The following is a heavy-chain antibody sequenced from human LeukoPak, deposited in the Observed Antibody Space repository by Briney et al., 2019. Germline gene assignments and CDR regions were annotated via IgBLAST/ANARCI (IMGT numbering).Heavy chain of an antibody. J-gene: IGHJ5*02. D-gene: IGHD6-19*01. CDR1: GFTFSSYW. CDR2: INSDGTST. Sequence: GGSLRLSCAASGFTFSSYWMHWVRQAPGKGLVWVSRINSDGTSTSYVDSVKGRFTISRDNAKNSLYLQMNSLRAEDTAVYYCARRIAVAGNNWFDPWGQGTLVTVSS. CDR3: ARRIAVAGNNWFDP. V-gene: IGHV3-74*01.